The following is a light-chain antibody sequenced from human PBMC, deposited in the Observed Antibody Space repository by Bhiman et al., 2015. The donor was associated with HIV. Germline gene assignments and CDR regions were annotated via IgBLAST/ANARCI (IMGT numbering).Light chain of an antibody. CDR1: SSDVGGFNY. V-gene: IGLV2-11*01. CDR2: DVS. CDR3: SSYTSSNTYV. J-gene: IGLJ1*01. Sequence: QSALTQPRSVSGSPGQSVTISCTGTSSDVGGFNYVSWYQQHPGKAPKLMIYDVSKRPSGVSNRFSGSKSGNTASLTISGLQAEDEADYYCSSYTSSNTYVFGTGTKVTVL.